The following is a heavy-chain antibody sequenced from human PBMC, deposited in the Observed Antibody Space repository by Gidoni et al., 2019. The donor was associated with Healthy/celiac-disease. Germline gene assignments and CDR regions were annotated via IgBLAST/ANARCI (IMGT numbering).Heavy chain of an antibody. Sequence: EVQLLESGGGLVQPGGSLRLSCAAPGSTFSRYAMGWVRQAPGKGLEWVSAIGGSGGSTYYADSVKGRFTISRDNSKNTLYLQMNSLRAEDTAVYYCAKTPYDFWSGYPFGYWGQGTLVTVSS. CDR1: GSTFSRYA. D-gene: IGHD3-3*01. V-gene: IGHV3-23*01. CDR2: IGGSGGST. J-gene: IGHJ4*02. CDR3: AKTPYDFWSGYPFGY.